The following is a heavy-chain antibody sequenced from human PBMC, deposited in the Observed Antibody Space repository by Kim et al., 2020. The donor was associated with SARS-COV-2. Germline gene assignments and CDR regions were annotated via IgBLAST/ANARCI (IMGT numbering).Heavy chain of an antibody. Sequence: GGSLRLSCAASGFTFSSYAMSWVRQAPGKGLEWVSAISGSGGSTYYADSVKGRFTISRDNSKNTLYMQMNSLRAEDTAVYYCAKDVDFWSGYYSYYYYGMDVWGQGPTVPVSS. CDR1: GFTFSSYA. CDR3: AKDVDFWSGYYSYYYYGMDV. CDR2: ISGSGGST. V-gene: IGHV3-23*01. J-gene: IGHJ6*02. D-gene: IGHD3-3*01.